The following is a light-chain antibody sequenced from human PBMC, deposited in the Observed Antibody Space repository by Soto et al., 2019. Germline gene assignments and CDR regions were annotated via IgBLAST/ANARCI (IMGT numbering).Light chain of an antibody. Sequence: EIVMTQSPATLSVSPGERATLSCMASQSVSSNLAWYQQKPGQAPRLLIYGASTRATGIPARFSGSGSGTEFTLTISILQSEDFAVYYCQQYNSWWTFGQGTKGDIK. V-gene: IGKV3-15*01. CDR3: QQYNSWWT. CDR1: QSVSSN. CDR2: GAS. J-gene: IGKJ1*01.